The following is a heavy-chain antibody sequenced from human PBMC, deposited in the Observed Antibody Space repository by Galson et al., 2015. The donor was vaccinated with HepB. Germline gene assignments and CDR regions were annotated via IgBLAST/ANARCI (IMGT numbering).Heavy chain of an antibody. V-gene: IGHV3-11*03. J-gene: IGHJ6*02. CDR3: ARSGRAVADYYYYYYGMDV. D-gene: IGHD6-19*01. Sequence: SLRLSCAASGFIVSDYYMTWIRQAPGKGLEWVSFIGSSGSSYTNYADSVKGRFTFSRDNTNNSLFLQMNSLRAEDTALYFCARSGRAVADYYYYYYGMDVWGQGTTVTVSS. CDR1: GFIVSDYY. CDR2: IGSSGSSYT.